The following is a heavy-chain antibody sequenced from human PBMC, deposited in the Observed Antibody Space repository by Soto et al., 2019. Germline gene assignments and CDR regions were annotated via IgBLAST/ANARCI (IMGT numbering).Heavy chain of an antibody. CDR1: GGSISSSNW. J-gene: IGHJ4*02. V-gene: IGHV4-4*02. Sequence: QVQLQESGPGLVRPSGTLALTCAVSGGSISSSNWWNWVRQPPGKGLEWIGEIYHSGATNYNPSLNSRVTISVDKSKNQFSLKLSSVTAAETAVYYCARAVGYCSCGSCHGLDYWGQGTLVTVSS. CDR2: IYHSGAT. D-gene: IGHD2-15*01. CDR3: ARAVGYCSCGSCHGLDY.